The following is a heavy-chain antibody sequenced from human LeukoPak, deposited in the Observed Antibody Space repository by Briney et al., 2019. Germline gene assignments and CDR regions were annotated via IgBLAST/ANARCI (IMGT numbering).Heavy chain of an antibody. D-gene: IGHD2-2*01. CDR3: ARDLIVVVPAAMPAGVFDP. Sequence: PGGSLRLSCAASGFTFSSYEMNWVRQAPGKGLEWVSYISSSGSTIYYADSVKDRFTISRDNAKNSLYLQMNSLRAEDTAVYYCARDLIVVVPAAMPAGVFDPWGQGTLVTVSS. CDR1: GFTFSSYE. CDR2: ISSSGSTI. V-gene: IGHV3-48*03. J-gene: IGHJ5*02.